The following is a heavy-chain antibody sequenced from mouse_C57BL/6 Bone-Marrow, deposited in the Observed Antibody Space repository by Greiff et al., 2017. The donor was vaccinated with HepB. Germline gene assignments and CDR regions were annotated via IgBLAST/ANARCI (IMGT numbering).Heavy chain of an antibody. Sequence: QVQLKESGAELARPGASVKMSCKASGYTFTSYTMHWVKQRPGQGLEWIGYINPSSGYTKYNQKFKDKATFTADKSSSTAYMQLSSLTSEDSAVYYCARMDSFMDYWGQGTSVTVSS. D-gene: IGHD1-1*01. CDR1: GYTFTSYT. J-gene: IGHJ4*01. V-gene: IGHV1-4*01. CDR3: ARMDSFMDY. CDR2: INPSSGYT.